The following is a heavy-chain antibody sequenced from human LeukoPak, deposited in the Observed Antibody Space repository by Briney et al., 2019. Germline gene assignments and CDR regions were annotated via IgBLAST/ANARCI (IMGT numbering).Heavy chain of an antibody. CDR1: GLTFNSYG. J-gene: IGHJ4*02. CDR3: AKEMAEHYYGSGSYAES. Sequence: GGSLRLSCAASGLTFNSYGMHWVRQAPGKGLEWVAFIRNDGSNKYYADSVKGRFTISRDNSKNTLYLQMNSLRAEDTAVYYCAKEMAEHYYGSGSYAESRGQGTLVTVSS. CDR2: IRNDGSNK. D-gene: IGHD3-10*01. V-gene: IGHV3-30*02.